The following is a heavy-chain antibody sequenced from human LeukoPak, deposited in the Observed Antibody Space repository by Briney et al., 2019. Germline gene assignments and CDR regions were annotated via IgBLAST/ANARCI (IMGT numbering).Heavy chain of an antibody. CDR1: GYSISSGYY. D-gene: IGHD1-1*01. CDR2: IYHSGGT. J-gene: IGHJ5*02. CDR3: ARHAVEAASRWFDP. Sequence: SETLSLTCTVPGYSISSGYYWGWIRQPPGKGLEWIGSIYHSGGTYYNPSLKSRVTISVDTSKNQFSLKLSSVTAADTAVYYCARHAVEAASRWFDPWGQGTLVTVSS. V-gene: IGHV4-38-2*02.